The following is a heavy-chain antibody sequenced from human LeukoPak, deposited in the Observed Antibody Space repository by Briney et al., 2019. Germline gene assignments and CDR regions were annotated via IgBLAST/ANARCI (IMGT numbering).Heavy chain of an antibody. D-gene: IGHD3-22*01. Sequence: SETLSLTCAVSGGSISSSNWWSWVRQPPGKGLEWIGEIYHSGSTNYNPSLKSRVTISVDKSKNQFSLKLSSVTAVDTAVYYCARGYYDSSGYYSGNYWGQGTLVTVSS. J-gene: IGHJ4*02. V-gene: IGHV4-4*02. CDR2: IYHSGST. CDR3: ARGYYDSSGYYSGNY. CDR1: GGSISSSNW.